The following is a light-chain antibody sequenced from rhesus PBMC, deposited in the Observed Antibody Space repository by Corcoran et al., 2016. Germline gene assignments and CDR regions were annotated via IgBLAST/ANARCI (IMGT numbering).Light chain of an antibody. CDR2: KSS. CDR1: QSTGSW. CDR3: KQYGSRPPT. Sequence: DIQMTQSPSSLSASVGDTVTITCRASQSTGSWLAWYQQKTGNAPKGLIYKSSNLLSGVPSRFSCRGSGTDCTLTINSLQSEDFATYYCKQYGSRPPTFGQGTKVEFQ. J-gene: IGKJ1*01. V-gene: IGKV1-22*01.